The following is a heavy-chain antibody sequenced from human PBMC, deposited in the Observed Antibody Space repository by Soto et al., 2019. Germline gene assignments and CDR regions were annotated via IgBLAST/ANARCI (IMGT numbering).Heavy chain of an antibody. CDR1: GFTFSNAW. CDR2: IKSKTDGGTT. V-gene: IGHV3-15*01. CDR3: XXXXXXXXTIFSFDY. D-gene: IGHD3-3*01. Sequence: EVQLVESGGGLVKPGGSLRLSCAASGFTFSNAWMSWVRQAPGKGLEWVGRIKSKTDGGTTDYAAPVKGRFTISRDXXXXXXXXXXXXXXXXXXXXXXXXXXXXXXXTIFSFDYWGQGTLVTVSS. J-gene: IGHJ4*02.